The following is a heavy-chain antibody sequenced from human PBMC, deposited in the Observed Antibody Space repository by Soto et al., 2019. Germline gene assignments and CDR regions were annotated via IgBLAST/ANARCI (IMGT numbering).Heavy chain of an antibody. CDR3: ARRHCSSTSCSGKYAWFDP. Sequence: ETLSLTCAVSGGSISSSNWWTWVRQPPGKGLEWIGEIYHSGSTNYNLSLKSRVTISVDKSKKQFSLKLESVTAADTAVYYCARRHCSSTSCSGKYAWFDPWGQGTLVTVSS. CDR1: GGSISSSNW. CDR2: IYHSGST. D-gene: IGHD2-2*01. J-gene: IGHJ5*02. V-gene: IGHV4-4*02.